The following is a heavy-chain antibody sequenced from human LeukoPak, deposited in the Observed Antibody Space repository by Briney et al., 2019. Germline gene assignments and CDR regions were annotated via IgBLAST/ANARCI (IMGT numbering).Heavy chain of an antibody. D-gene: IGHD1-26*01. CDR3: ARDSGGSLPFDY. V-gene: IGHV1-69*06. J-gene: IGHJ4*02. Sequence: SVKVSCKASGGTFSSYAISWVRQAPGQGLEWMGGIIPIFGTANYAQKFQGRVTITADKSTSTAYMKLSSLRSEDTAVYYCARDSGGSLPFDYWGQGTLVTVSS. CDR1: GGTFSSYA. CDR2: IIPIFGTA.